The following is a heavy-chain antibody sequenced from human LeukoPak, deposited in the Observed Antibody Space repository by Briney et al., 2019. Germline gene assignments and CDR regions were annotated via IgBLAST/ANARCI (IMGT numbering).Heavy chain of an antibody. Sequence: GGSLRLSCAASGFTFSNYWMHWVRQAPGKGLEWVANIKQDGSEKYYVDSVKGRFTISRDNAKNSLYLQMNSLRAEDTAVYYCAKDPTHFRVWDDYDNTRLNYWGQGTLVTVSS. CDR2: IKQDGSEK. V-gene: IGHV3-7*01. D-gene: IGHD3-22*01. J-gene: IGHJ4*02. CDR3: AKDPTHFRVWDDYDNTRLNY. CDR1: GFTFSNYW.